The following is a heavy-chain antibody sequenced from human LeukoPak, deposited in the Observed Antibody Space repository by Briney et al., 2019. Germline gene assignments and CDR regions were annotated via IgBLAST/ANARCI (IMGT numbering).Heavy chain of an antibody. CDR3: VSFYETY. CDR2: INSDGSWT. V-gene: IGHV3-74*01. D-gene: IGHD2/OR15-2a*01. Sequence: GGTLRLSCAASGNYWMHWVRQVPGKGLVWVSHINSDGSWTSYADSVKGRFTISKDNAKNTVYLQMNSLRAEDTAVYYCVSFYETYWGRGTLVTVSS. J-gene: IGHJ4*02. CDR1: GNYW.